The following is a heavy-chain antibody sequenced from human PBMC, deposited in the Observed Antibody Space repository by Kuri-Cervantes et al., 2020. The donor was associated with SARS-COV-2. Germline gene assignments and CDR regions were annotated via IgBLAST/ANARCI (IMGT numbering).Heavy chain of an antibody. CDR3: ATEGYSIIIWAFAH. Sequence: ASVKVSCKVSGYTLTELSMHWVRQAPGKGLEWMGGFDPEGGETIYAQKFQGRVSMTEDTSTDTAYMELSSLRSEDTAVYYCATEGYSIIIWAFAHWGQGTKVTVSS. J-gene: IGHJ3*01. CDR1: GYTLTELS. V-gene: IGHV1-24*01. D-gene: IGHD3-22*01. CDR2: FDPEGGET.